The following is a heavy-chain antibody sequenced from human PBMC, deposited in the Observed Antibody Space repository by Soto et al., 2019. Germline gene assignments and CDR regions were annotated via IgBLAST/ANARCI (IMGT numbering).Heavy chain of an antibody. V-gene: IGHV1-69*13. CDR3: ASGVAWGSYYYYYGMDV. Sequence: SVKVSCKASGGTFSSYAISWVRQAPGQGLEWMGGIIPIFGTANYAQKFQGRVTITADESTSTAYMELSSLRSEDTAVYYCASGVAWGSYYYYYGMDVWGQATTVTVSS. CDR2: IIPIFGTA. J-gene: IGHJ6*02. CDR1: GGTFSSYA. D-gene: IGHD3-16*01.